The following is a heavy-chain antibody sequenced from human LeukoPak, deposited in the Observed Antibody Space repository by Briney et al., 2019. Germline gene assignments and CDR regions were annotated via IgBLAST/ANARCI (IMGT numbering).Heavy chain of an antibody. CDR2: IGAYNGHT. J-gene: IGHJ5*02. V-gene: IGHV1-18*01. CDR3: ARLHGPFNWIDP. CDR1: GYTFTTYG. Sequence: ASVKVPCKSSGYTFTTYGIIWVRQAPGQGLEWLGWIGAYNGHTYYAQKLQGRVTMTTDTSTSTAFMELRSLRPDDTAVYFCARLHGPFNWIDPWDQGTLVTVSS.